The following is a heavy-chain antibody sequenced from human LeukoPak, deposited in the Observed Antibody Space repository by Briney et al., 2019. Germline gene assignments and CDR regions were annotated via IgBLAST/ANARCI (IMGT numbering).Heavy chain of an antibody. CDR1: GGSISSGDYY. V-gene: IGHV4-30-4*01. CDR2: IYYSGST. CDR3: ARTDPIVVVPAAKPPRDDAFDI. D-gene: IGHD2-2*01. J-gene: IGHJ3*02. Sequence: SETLSLTCTVSGGSISSGDYYWSWIRQPPGKGLEWIGYIYYSGSTYYNPSLKSRVTISVDTSKNQFSLKLSSVTAADTAVYYCARTDPIVVVPAAKPPRDDAFDIWGQGTMVTVSS.